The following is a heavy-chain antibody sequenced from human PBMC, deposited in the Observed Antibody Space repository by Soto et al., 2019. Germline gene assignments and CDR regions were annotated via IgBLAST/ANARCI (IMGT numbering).Heavy chain of an antibody. J-gene: IGHJ3*02. D-gene: IGHD3-22*01. CDR1: GGSISSYY. V-gene: IGHV4-59*01. Sequence: QVQLQESGPGLVKPSETLSLTCTVSGGSISSYYWSWIRQPPGKGLEWIGYIYFSGSTNYNPSLKSRVTISADTSKNQFCLRLSSVTAADTAVYSCARDYDSRDLYYDGAFDIWGQGTMVTVSS. CDR3: ARDYDSRDLYYDGAFDI. CDR2: IYFSGST.